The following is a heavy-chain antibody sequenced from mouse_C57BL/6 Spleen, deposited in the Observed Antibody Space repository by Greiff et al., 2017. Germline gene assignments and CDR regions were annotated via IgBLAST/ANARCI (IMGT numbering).Heavy chain of an antibody. CDR2: ISSGSSTI. CDR3: ARNGNYVLYAMDY. Sequence: EVQLQQSGGGLVKPGGSLKLSCAASGFTFSDYGMHWVRQAPETGLEWVAYISSGSSTIYYADTVKGRFTISHDNAKNTLFLQMTSLRSEDTAMYYCARNGNYVLYAMDYWGQGTSVTVSS. D-gene: IGHD2-1*01. J-gene: IGHJ4*01. V-gene: IGHV5-17*01. CDR1: GFTFSDYG.